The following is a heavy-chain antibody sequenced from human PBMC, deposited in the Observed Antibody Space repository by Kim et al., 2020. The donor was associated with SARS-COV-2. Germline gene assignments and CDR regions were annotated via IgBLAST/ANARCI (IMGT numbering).Heavy chain of an antibody. J-gene: IGHJ5*01. CDR2: IYYSGST. D-gene: IGHD6-13*01. CDR1: GGSISSSTYY. CDR3: ARGLGAAAGTADPLNW. V-gene: IGHV4-39*01. Sequence: SETLSLTCTVSGGSISSSTYYWGWIRQPPGKGLEWIGSIYYSGSTYYNPSLKSRVTISVDTSKNQFSLKLSSVTAADTAVYYCARGLGAAAGTADPLNW.